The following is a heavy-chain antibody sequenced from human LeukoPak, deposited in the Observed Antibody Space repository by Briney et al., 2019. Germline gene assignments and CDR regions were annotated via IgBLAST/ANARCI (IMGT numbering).Heavy chain of an antibody. D-gene: IGHD3-10*01. Sequence: ASVKVSCKASGYTFTGYYMHWVRQAPGQGLEWMGRINPNSGGTNYAQKFQGRVTMTRDTSISTAYMELSRLRSDDTAVYYCARERAVRGSLDYGGQGTLVTVSS. V-gene: IGHV1-2*06. CDR3: ARERAVRGSLDY. J-gene: IGHJ4*02. CDR2: INPNSGGT. CDR1: GYTFTGYY.